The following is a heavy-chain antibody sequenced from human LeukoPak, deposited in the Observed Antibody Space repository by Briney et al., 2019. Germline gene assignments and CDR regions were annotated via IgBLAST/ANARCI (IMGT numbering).Heavy chain of an antibody. J-gene: IGHJ6*02. CDR2: IYYSGST. V-gene: IGHV4-31*03. Sequence: SETLSLTCTVSGGPISSGGYYWSWIRQHPGKGLEWIGYIYYSGSTYYNPSLKSRVTISVDTSKNQFSLKLSSVTAADTAVYYCARGPSSSWPNYYYYYGMDVWGQGTTVTVSS. CDR3: ARGPSSSWPNYYYYYGMDV. D-gene: IGHD6-13*01. CDR1: GGPISSGGYY.